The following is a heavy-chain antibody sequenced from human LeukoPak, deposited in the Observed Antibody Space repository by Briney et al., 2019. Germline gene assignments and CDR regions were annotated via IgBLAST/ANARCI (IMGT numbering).Heavy chain of an antibody. CDR3: AVSIAAALRYFQH. V-gene: IGHV1-69*13. CDR1: GGTFSSYA. CDR2: IIPIFGTA. J-gene: IGHJ1*01. D-gene: IGHD6-13*01. Sequence: SVKVSCKASGGTFSSYAISWVRQAPGQGLEWMGGIIPIFGTANYAQKFQGRVTITADESTSTAYMELSSLRSEDTAVYYCAVSIAAALRYFQHWGQGTLVTVSS.